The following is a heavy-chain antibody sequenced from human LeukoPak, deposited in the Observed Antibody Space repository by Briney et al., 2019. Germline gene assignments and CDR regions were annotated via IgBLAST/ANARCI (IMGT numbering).Heavy chain of an antibody. Sequence: ASVKVSCKASGYTFTGYYMHWVRPAPGQGLEWMGWINPNSGGTNYAQKFQGRVTMTRDTSISTAYMELSRLRSDDTAVYYCARGITMVRGVIIGYWGQGTLVTVSS. D-gene: IGHD3-10*01. CDR1: GYTFTGYY. J-gene: IGHJ4*02. CDR2: INPNSGGT. V-gene: IGHV1-2*02. CDR3: ARGITMVRGVIIGY.